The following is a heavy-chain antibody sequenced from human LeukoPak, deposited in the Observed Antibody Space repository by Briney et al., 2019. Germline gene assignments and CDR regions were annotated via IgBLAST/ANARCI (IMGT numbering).Heavy chain of an antibody. CDR1: GFTFDDYA. CDR2: ISWNSGSI. J-gene: IGHJ4*02. V-gene: IGHV3-9*01. D-gene: IGHD2-8*01. Sequence: PGRSLRLSCAASGFTFDDYAMHWVRPAPGKGLEWVSGISWNSGSIGYADSVKGRFTISRDNAKNSLYLQMNSLRAEDTALYYCAKDTCTNGVCYPDYWGQGTLVTVSS. CDR3: AKDTCTNGVCYPDY.